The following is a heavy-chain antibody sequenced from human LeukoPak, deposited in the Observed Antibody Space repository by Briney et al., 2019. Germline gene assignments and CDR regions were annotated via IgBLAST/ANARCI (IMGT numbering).Heavy chain of an antibody. V-gene: IGHV5-51*01. CDR2: IYPGDLDT. J-gene: IGHJ4*02. CDR1: GYTFSSYW. Sequence: GESLKISCEGSGYTFSSYWIAWVRQMPGKGLEYMGIIYPGDLDTRYSPSFQGQVTISADKSISTAYLQWSSLKASDTAMYYCATRDAVVTGNQPPFEYWGQGTLVTVSS. D-gene: IGHD2-21*02. CDR3: ATRDAVVTGNQPPFEY.